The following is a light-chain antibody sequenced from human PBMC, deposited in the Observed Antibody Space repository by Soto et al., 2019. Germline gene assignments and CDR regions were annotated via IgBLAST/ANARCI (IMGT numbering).Light chain of an antibody. J-gene: IGLJ2*01. CDR2: DVS. Sequence: QSALTQPASVSGSPGQSITISCTGTSSDIGGYNYVSWHQQHPGRAPKVMIYDVSYRPSGVSNRFSGSKSGNTASLTISGVQAEDEDDYYCISYTSSSSRVVFGGGTKLTVL. CDR3: ISYTSSSSRVV. CDR1: SSDIGGYNY. V-gene: IGLV2-14*01.